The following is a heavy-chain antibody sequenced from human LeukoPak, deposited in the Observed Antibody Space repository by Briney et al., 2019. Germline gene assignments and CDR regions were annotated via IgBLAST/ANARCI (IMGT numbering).Heavy chain of an antibody. CDR3: ARLKGIPGYYYGMDV. J-gene: IGHJ6*02. CDR2: IWYNGSNE. CDR1: GFTFGSYG. V-gene: IGHV3-33*01. Sequence: GGSLRLSCAASGFTFGSYGMHWVRQAPGKGLEWVAVIWYNGSNEYYTDSVKGRFTISRDNSKNTLSLQMNSLRAEDTAFYYCARLKGIPGYYYGMDVWGQGTTVTVSS. D-gene: IGHD2-21*01.